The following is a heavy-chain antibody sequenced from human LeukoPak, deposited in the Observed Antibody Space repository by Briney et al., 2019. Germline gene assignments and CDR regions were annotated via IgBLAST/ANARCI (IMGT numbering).Heavy chain of an antibody. CDR1: GGSFSGYY. V-gene: IGHV4-34*01. D-gene: IGHD3-9*01. CDR2: INHSGST. J-gene: IGHJ4*02. CDR3: ARGHYDILTGYPTAFDY. Sequence: SETLSLTCAVYGGSFSGYYWSWIRQPPGKGLEWIGEINHSGSTNYNPSLKSRVTISVDTSKNQFSLKLSPVTAADTAVYYCARGHYDILTGYPTAFDYWGQGTLVTVSS.